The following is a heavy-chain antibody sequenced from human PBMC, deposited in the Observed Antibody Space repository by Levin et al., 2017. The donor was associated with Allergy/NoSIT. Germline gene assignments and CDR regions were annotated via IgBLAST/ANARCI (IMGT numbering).Heavy chain of an antibody. CDR2: INHSGST. V-gene: IGHV4-34*01. CDR1: GGSFSGYY. CDR3: ARVAYCSGGSCYSYFQH. J-gene: IGHJ1*01. D-gene: IGHD2-15*01. Sequence: SETLSLTCAVYGGSFSGYYWSWIRQPPGKGLEWIGEINHSGSTNYNPSLKSRVTISVDTSKNQFSLKLSSVTAADTAVYYCARVAYCSGGSCYSYFQHWGQGTLVTVSS.